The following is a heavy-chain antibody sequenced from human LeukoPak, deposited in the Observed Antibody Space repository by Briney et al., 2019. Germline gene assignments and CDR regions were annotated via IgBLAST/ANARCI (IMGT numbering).Heavy chain of an antibody. J-gene: IGHJ6*03. CDR2: INPNSGGT. Sequence: ASVKVSCKASGYTFTGYYMHWVRQAPGQGLEWMGWINPNSGGTNYAQKFQGRVTITADESTSTAYMELSSLRSEDTAVYYCASQTPYIAAAGTAGDYMDVWGKGTTVTISS. V-gene: IGHV1-2*02. CDR3: ASQTPYIAAAGTAGDYMDV. D-gene: IGHD6-13*01. CDR1: GYTFTGYY.